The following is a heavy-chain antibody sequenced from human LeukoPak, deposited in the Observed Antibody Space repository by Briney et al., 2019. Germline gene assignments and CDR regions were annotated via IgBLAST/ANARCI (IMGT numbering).Heavy chain of an antibody. D-gene: IGHD4-23*01. Sequence: GGSLRLSCAASGFTFSSHWMHWVRQAPGKGLVWVSRINSDGSSISYADSVKGRFSISRDNAKNTLYLQMNSLRVEDTAVYYCARGRPHGNDYWGQGTLVTVSS. J-gene: IGHJ4*02. CDR3: ARGRPHGNDY. CDR1: GFTFSSHW. CDR2: INSDGSSI. V-gene: IGHV3-74*01.